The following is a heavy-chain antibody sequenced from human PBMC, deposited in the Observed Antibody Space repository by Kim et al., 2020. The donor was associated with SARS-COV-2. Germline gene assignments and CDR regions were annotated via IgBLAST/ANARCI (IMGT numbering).Heavy chain of an antibody. J-gene: IGHJ5*02. CDR1: GYTFTSYA. V-gene: IGHV7-4-1*02. Sequence: ASVKVSCKASGYTFTSYAMNWVLQAPGQGLEWMGWINTNTGNPTYAQGFTGRFVFSLDTSVSTAYLQISSLKAEDTAVYYCARVLGDSSGYYSNWFDPWGQGTLVTVSS. CDR2: INTNTGNP. CDR3: ARVLGDSSGYYSNWFDP. D-gene: IGHD3-22*01.